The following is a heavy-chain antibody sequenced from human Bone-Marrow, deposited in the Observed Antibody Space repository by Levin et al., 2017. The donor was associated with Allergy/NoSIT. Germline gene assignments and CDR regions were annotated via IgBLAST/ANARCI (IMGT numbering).Heavy chain of an antibody. CDR1: GGSISTGGFH. Sequence: SETLSLTCSLSGGSISTGGFHWSWVRQRPGKGLEWIGYIYYSGNTYYNPSLQSRLSISIDTSTNQFSLWLTSVTAADTAVYYCAREDGYVFDYWGQGTLVTVSS. J-gene: IGHJ4*02. V-gene: IGHV4-31*03. D-gene: IGHD5-24*01. CDR2: IYYSGNT. CDR3: AREDGYVFDY.